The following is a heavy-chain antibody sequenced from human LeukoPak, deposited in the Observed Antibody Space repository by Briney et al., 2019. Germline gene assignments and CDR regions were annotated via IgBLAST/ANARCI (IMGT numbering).Heavy chain of an antibody. CDR1: GFTFSSYA. D-gene: IGHD3-22*01. J-gene: IGHJ4*02. V-gene: IGHV3-23*01. Sequence: GGSLRLSCAASGFTFSSYAMSWVRQAPGKGLEWVSAISGSGGSTYYADSVKGRFTISRDNSKNTLYLQMNSLRAEDTAVYYCAKPDYYDSSGYSFDYWGQGTLVTVSS. CDR2: ISGSGGST. CDR3: AKPDYYDSSGYSFDY.